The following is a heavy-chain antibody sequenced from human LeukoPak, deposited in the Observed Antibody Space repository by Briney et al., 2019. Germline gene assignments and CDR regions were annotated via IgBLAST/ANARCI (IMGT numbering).Heavy chain of an antibody. V-gene: IGHV3-48*03. CDR1: GFTFSDHE. CDR3: ARDADIDH. J-gene: IGHJ4*02. Sequence: PGGSLRLACAASGFTFSDHEINWVRQAPGKGLEWVSYITGSSSVIYYADSVKGRFTISRDNAKNSVYLQMNSLRVEDTAVYYCARDADIDHWGQGALVTVSS. CDR2: ITGSSSVI.